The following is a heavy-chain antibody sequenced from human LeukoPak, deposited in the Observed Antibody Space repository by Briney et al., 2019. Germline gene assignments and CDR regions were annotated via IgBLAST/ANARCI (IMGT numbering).Heavy chain of an antibody. D-gene: IGHD4-17*01. Sequence: PSETLSLTCAVSGGSISSGDYYWSWIRQPPGKGLEWIGYIYYSGSTYYNPSLKSRVTISVDTSKNQFSLKLSSVTAADTAVYYCARGFDYGGPEDWGQGTLVTVSS. CDR1: GGSISSGDYY. CDR2: IYYSGST. J-gene: IGHJ4*02. CDR3: ARGFDYGGPED. V-gene: IGHV4-30-4*08.